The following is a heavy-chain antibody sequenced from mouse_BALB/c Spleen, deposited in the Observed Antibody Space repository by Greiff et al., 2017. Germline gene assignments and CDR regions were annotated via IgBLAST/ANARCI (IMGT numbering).Heavy chain of an antibody. V-gene: IGHV1S81*02. D-gene: IGHD2-4*01. J-gene: IGHJ4*01. Sequence: VQLQQPGAELVKPGASVKLSCKASGYTFTSYWMHWVKQRPGQGLEWIGEINPSNGRTNYNEKFKSKATLTVDKSSSTAYMQLSSLTSEDSAVYYCARGLRRGYYAMDYWGQGTSVTVSS. CDR1: GYTFTSYW. CDR2: INPSNGRT. CDR3: ARGLRRGYYAMDY.